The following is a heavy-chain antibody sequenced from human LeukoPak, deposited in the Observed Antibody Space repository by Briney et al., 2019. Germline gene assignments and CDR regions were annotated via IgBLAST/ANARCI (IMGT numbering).Heavy chain of an antibody. CDR2: MNPNSGNT. CDR3: ARAVSNYNPMDV. CDR1: GYTFTSYD. J-gene: IGHJ6*04. V-gene: IGHV1-8*01. Sequence: RASVKVSCKASGYTFTSYDINWVRQATGQGLEWMGWMNPNSGNTGYAQKFQGRVTMTRNTSITTAYMELSSLRSEDTAEYYCARAVSNYNPMDVWGKGTTVTVSS. D-gene: IGHD4-11*01.